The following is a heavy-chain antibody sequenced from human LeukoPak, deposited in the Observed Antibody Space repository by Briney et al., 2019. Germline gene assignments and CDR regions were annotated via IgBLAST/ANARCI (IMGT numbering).Heavy chain of an antibody. CDR1: GFTFSGSA. D-gene: IGHD2-2*01. CDR3: TRDCSSTSCFGHFDY. J-gene: IGHJ4*02. Sequence: GGSLRLSCAASGFTFSGSAMHWVRQASGKGLEWVGRIRSKANSYATAYAASVKGRFTISRDDSKNTAYLQMNSLKTEDTAVYYCTRDCSSTSCFGHFDYWGQGTLVTVSS. V-gene: IGHV3-73*01. CDR2: IRSKANSYAT.